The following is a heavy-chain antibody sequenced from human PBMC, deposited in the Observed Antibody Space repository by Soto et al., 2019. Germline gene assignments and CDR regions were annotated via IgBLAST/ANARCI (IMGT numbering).Heavy chain of an antibody. D-gene: IGHD3-9*01. CDR3: ARDGDPGEYDILTGSRFYYGMDV. CDR1: GYTFTGYY. J-gene: IGHJ6*02. CDR2: INPNSGGT. Sequence: ASVKVSCKASGYTFTGYYMHWVRQAPGQGLEWMGWINPNSGGTNYAQKFQGWVTMTRDTSISTAYMELGRLRSDDTAVYYCARDGDPGEYDILTGSRFYYGMDVWGQGTTVTVSS. V-gene: IGHV1-2*04.